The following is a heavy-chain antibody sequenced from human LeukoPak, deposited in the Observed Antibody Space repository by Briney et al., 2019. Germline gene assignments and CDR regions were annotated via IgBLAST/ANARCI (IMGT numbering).Heavy chain of an antibody. CDR1: GYTFTCYY. V-gene: IGHV1-2*02. J-gene: IGHJ6*02. CDR3: ARDSYYGSGIGTRYYYYGMDV. D-gene: IGHD3-10*01. Sequence: ASVKVSCKASGYTFTCYYMHWVRQAPGQGLEWMGWINTNSGGTNYAQKFQGRVTMTRDTSISTAYMELSRLRSDDTAVYYCARDSYYGSGIGTRYYYYGMDVWGQGTTVTVSS. CDR2: INTNSGGT.